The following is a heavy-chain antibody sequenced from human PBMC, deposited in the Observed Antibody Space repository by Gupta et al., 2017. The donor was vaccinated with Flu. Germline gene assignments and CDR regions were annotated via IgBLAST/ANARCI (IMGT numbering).Heavy chain of an antibody. CDR2: IAAAGSVK. D-gene: IGHD3-10*01. CDR3: ARNRGWQQFAA. Sequence: YCVDWVRQAPGKWLEWVANIAAAGSVKNYADSVKGRFTISRDDAEDSLDLQMNSLRVEDTAVYYCARNRGWQQFAAGCQVALVTVSS. CDR1: YC. J-gene: IGHJ5*02. V-gene: IGHV3-7*01.